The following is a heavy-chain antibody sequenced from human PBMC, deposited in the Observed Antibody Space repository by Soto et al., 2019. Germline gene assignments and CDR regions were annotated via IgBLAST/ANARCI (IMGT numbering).Heavy chain of an antibody. V-gene: IGHV3-23*01. Sequence: GGSLRLSCAASGFTFSTYAMNWVRQAPGKGLEWVSGISGSGGSTYYADSVKGRFTISRDNSKNTLYLQMNSLRAEDTAVYYCAKSSSTSCYDSGCYYYYMDVWGKGTTVTVSS. CDR3: AKSSSTSCYDSGCYYYYMDV. J-gene: IGHJ6*03. CDR2: ISGSGGST. D-gene: IGHD2-2*01. CDR1: GFTFSTYA.